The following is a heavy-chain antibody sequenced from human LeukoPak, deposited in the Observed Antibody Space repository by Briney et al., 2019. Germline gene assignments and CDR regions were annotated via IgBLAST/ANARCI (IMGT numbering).Heavy chain of an antibody. CDR3: AKESRSLPYYYFDY. CDR1: GFTFTTYS. J-gene: IGHJ4*02. Sequence: PGGSLRLSCEASGFTFTTYSMTWVRQAPGKGLEWVSIISSGSSAIFSADSVKGRFTISRDNAKNSLYLQMNSLSTEYTAVYYCAKESRSLPYYYFDYWGQGTLVTVSS. V-gene: IGHV3-48*01. CDR2: ISSGSSAI. D-gene: IGHD2-21*01.